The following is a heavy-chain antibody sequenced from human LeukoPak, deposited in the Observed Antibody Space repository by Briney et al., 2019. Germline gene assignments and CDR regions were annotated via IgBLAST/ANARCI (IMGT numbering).Heavy chain of an antibody. CDR3: TRHVTMSSGWAYDY. V-gene: IGHV3-73*01. D-gene: IGHD6-19*01. CDR1: GFTFSNAW. Sequence: GGSLRLSCAASGFTFSNAWMSWVRQASGKGLEWVGRIRRKAHNYATAYGASVKGRFTISRDDSQSTAYLQTNSLKTEDTAVYYCTRHVTMSSGWAYDYWGQGILVIVSS. CDR2: IRRKAHNYAT. J-gene: IGHJ4*02.